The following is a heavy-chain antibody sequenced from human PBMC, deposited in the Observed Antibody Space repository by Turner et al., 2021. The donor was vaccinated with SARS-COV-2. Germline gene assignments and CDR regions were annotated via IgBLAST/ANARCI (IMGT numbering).Heavy chain of an antibody. CDR2: FDPEDGET. J-gene: IGHJ5*02. D-gene: IGHD2-2*01. Sequence: QVQLLQSGAEVKKPGASVKVSCKLSGYTLTELSMYWVRQAPGKWLEWMGGFDPEDGETIYAQNFQVRVTMTEDTSTDTAYMELSSLRSEDTAVYFCATVYQLRVNWFDPWGQGTLVTVSS. CDR1: GYTLTELS. CDR3: ATVYQLRVNWFDP. V-gene: IGHV1-24*01.